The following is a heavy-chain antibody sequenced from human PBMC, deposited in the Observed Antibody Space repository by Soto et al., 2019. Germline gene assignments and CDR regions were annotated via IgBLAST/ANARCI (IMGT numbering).Heavy chain of an antibody. CDR3: TRRGFLEWLPDRYYHMDV. J-gene: IGHJ6*03. CDR1: GFTFSSYG. Sequence: PGGSLRLSCAASGFTFSSYGMHWVRQAPGKGLEWVAVIWSDGSNKYYADSVKGRFTISRDNPKNTLYLQMNSLRAEDTAIYFCTRRGFLEWLPDRYYHMDVWGKGATVTVSS. CDR2: IWSDGSNK. V-gene: IGHV3-33*01. D-gene: IGHD3-3*01.